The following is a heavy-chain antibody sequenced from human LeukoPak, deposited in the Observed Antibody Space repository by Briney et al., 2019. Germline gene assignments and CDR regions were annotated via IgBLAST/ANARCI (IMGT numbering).Heavy chain of an antibody. D-gene: IGHD2-15*01. CDR2: INHSGST. CDR1: GGSFSGYY. V-gene: IGHV4-34*01. J-gene: IGHJ5*02. CDR3: ARHKKSRRYCSGGSCPDDWFDP. Sequence: TSETLSLTCAVYGGSFSGYYWSWIRQPPGKGLEWIGEINHSGSTNYNPSLKSRVTISVDTSKNQFSLKLSSVTAADTAVYYCARHKKSRRYCSGGSCPDDWFDPWGQGTLVTVSS.